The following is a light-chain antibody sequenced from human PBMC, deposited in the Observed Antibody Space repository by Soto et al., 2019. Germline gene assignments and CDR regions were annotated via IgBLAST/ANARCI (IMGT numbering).Light chain of an antibody. CDR1: SSDVGGYNY. Sequence: QSALTQPASVSGSPGQSITISCTGTSSDVGGYNYVSWYQHHPGKAPKLMIYDVSNRPSGVSNRFSGSKSGNTASLTISGLHPEDEADYDCSSYTTSNTRQIVFGTGTKVTVL. CDR3: SSYTTSNTRQIV. V-gene: IGLV2-14*03. CDR2: DVS. J-gene: IGLJ1*01.